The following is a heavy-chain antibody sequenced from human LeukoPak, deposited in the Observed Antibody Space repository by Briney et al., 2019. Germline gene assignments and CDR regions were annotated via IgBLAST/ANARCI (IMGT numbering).Heavy chain of an antibody. D-gene: IGHD3-9*01. Sequence: RASVKVSCKASGGTFSSYAISWVRQAPGQGLEWMGGIIPIFGTANYAQKFQGRVTITADESTSTACMELSSLRSEDTAVYYCARANTPLLRYFVTLYFDYWGQGTLVTVSS. CDR1: GGTFSSYA. CDR3: ARANTPLLRYFVTLYFDY. CDR2: IIPIFGTA. V-gene: IGHV1-69*13. J-gene: IGHJ4*02.